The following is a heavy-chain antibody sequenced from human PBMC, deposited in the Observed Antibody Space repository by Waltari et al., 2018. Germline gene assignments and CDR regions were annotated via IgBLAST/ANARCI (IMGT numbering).Heavy chain of an antibody. J-gene: IGHJ4*02. Sequence: QLQLQESGPGLVKPSETLSLTCTVSGGSISSSSYYWGWIRQPPGKGLEWIGSIYYSGSTYYNPSLKSRVTISVDTSKNQFSLKLSSVTAADTAVYYCASPMIGRRGSDYWGQGTLVTVSS. CDR1: GGSISSSSYY. CDR3: ASPMIGRRGSDY. D-gene: IGHD3-22*01. V-gene: IGHV4-39*01. CDR2: IYYSGST.